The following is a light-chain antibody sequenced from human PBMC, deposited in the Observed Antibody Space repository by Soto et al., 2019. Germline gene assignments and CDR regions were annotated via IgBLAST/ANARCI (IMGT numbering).Light chain of an antibody. Sequence: EVVMTQSPATLSVSPEEGVTLSCKASQVIGDTLAWYQHKPGQAPRLLIYGASSRATGIPDRFSGRGSGTDFTLTISRLEPEDFAVYYCQQYGSSPRTFGQGTKVDIK. CDR1: QVIGDT. CDR2: GAS. CDR3: QQYGSSPRT. J-gene: IGKJ1*01. V-gene: IGKV3-20*01.